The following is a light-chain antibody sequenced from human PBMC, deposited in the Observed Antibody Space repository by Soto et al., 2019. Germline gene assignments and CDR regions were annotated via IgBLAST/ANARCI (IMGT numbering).Light chain of an antibody. CDR1: QGISSY. V-gene: IGKV1-9*01. Sequence: DIQLTQSPSFLSASVGDRVTVTCRASQGISSYLAWYQQQPGKAPKLLIYPASTLQSGVPSRFSGSGSGTEFTLTISSLQPEDFATYYCQQLNSYPLTFGQGTRVEI. J-gene: IGKJ1*01. CDR2: PAS. CDR3: QQLNSYPLT.